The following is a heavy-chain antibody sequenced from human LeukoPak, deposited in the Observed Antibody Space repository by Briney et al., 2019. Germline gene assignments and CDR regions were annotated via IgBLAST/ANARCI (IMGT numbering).Heavy chain of an antibody. CDR1: GFSFSSHW. CDR2: IDSDGSST. Sequence: GQSLRLSCAASGFSFSSHWMHWVRHAPGKGLGWVSRIDSDGSSTVYADSVKGRFTVSRDNAKSTLYLQMNSLRAEDTAVYYCAGNSKRGNWQHIDFWGTGTPVTVSS. J-gene: IGHJ6*03. D-gene: IGHD1-1*01. V-gene: IGHV3-74*01. CDR3: AGNSKRGNWQHIDF.